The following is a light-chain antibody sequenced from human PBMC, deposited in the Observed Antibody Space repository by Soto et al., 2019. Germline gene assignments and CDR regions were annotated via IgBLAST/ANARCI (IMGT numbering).Light chain of an antibody. CDR3: QQYGSSPWT. J-gene: IGKJ1*01. CDR1: QSVSSSY. V-gene: IGKV3-20*01. Sequence: EIVLTQSPGTLSLSPGERATLSCRASQSVSSSYLAWYQQTPGQAPRLLIYGASSRATGIPDRFSGSGSGTVFTLTISRLEPEDFAVYYCQQYGSSPWTFGQGTKVDIK. CDR2: GAS.